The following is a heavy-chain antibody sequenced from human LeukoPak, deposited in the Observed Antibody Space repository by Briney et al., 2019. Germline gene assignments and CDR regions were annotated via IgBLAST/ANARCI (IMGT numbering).Heavy chain of an antibody. Sequence: SETLSLTCAVYGGSFSGYYWSWLRQPPGKGLEWIGEINHSGSTNYNPSLKSRVTISVDTSKNQFSLKLSSVTAADTAVYYCARGRGGSYYISPVFDYWGQGTLVTVSS. CDR3: ARGRGGSYYISPVFDY. CDR1: GGSFSGYY. V-gene: IGHV4-34*01. CDR2: INHSGST. J-gene: IGHJ4*02. D-gene: IGHD1-26*01.